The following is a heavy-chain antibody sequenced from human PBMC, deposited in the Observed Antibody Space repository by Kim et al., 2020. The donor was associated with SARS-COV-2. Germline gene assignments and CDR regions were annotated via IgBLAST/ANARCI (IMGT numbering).Heavy chain of an antibody. J-gene: IGHJ4*01. CDR3: AKDGPRKSVSLSGPFDF. D-gene: IGHD3-10*01. CDR2: ISHDGNKK. CDR1: GFTFIDHA. Sequence: GGSLRLSCAASGFTFIDHAMHWVRQAPGKGPEWVAAISHDGNKKDSADFVQGRLTISRDNSKNTVFLEVNNVRPDDTAVFYCAKDGPRKSVSLSGPFDF. V-gene: IGHV3-30*18.